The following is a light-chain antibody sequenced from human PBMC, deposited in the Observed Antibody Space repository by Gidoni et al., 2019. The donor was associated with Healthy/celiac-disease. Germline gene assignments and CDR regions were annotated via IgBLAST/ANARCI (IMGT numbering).Light chain of an antibody. CDR1: QRGSSY. CDR3: QQRSNWLSLT. Sequence: EIVLTQSPATLSLSPGERATLSCRASQRGSSYLAWYQQKPGQAPSLLIYDASNRATGIPARFSGSGSWTDFTLTIISLEPEDFAVYYCQQRSNWLSLTFGGGTKVEIK. J-gene: IGKJ4*01. V-gene: IGKV3-11*01. CDR2: DAS.